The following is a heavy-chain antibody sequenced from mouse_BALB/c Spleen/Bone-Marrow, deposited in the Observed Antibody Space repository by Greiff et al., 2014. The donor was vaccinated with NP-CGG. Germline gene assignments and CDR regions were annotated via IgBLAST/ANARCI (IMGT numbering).Heavy chain of an antibody. CDR1: GYAFTNYL. V-gene: IGHV1-54*03. J-gene: IGHJ3*01. Sequence: QVQLKQSGAELVRPGTSVKVSCKTSGYAFTNYLIEWVKQRPGQGLEWIGVINPGSGGTNYNEKFKGKATLTADKSSSTAYMQLSSLTSDDSAVYFCARRDGNYAWFAYWGKGLWSLSLQ. CDR2: INPGSGGT. CDR3: ARRDGNYAWFAY. D-gene: IGHD2-1*01.